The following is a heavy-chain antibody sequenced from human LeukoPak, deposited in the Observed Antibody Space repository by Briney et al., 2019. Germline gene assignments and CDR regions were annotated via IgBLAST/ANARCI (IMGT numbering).Heavy chain of an antibody. CDR2: ISSSSSTI. V-gene: IGHV3-48*01. Sequence: PGGSLRLSCAASGFTFSSYSMNWVRQAPGKGLEWVSYISSSSSTIYYADSVKGRFTIPRDNSKNTLYLQMNSLRAEDTAVYYCAAKGIAVAGTLYYYYYMDVWGKGTTVTISS. J-gene: IGHJ6*03. CDR1: GFTFSSYS. D-gene: IGHD6-19*01. CDR3: AAKGIAVAGTLYYYYYMDV.